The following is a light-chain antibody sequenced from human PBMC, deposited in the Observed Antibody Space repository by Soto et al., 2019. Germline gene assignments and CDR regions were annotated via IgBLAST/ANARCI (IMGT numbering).Light chain of an antibody. V-gene: IGKV3-20*01. Sequence: EIVLTQSPGTLSLSPGERATLSCRASQSVGSAYVGWYQQKPGQAPRLLIFGASRGATGIPDRFSGSGSWTNFTLTINKVEPEDSAVYYCQHYGRSPSFGRGTKVEIK. CDR1: QSVGSAY. CDR2: GAS. CDR3: QHYGRSPS. J-gene: IGKJ1*01.